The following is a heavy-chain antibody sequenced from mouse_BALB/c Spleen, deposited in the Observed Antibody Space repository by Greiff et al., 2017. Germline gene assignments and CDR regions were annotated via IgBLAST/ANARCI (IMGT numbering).Heavy chain of an antibody. Sequence: EVQLQQSGPELMKPGASVKISCKASGYSFTSYYMHWVKQSHGKSLEWIGYIDPFNGGTSYNQKFKGKATLTVDKSSSTAYMHLSSLTSEDSAVYFCARDVYYDYDEDYWGQGTTLTVSS. J-gene: IGHJ2*01. CDR2: IDPFNGGT. V-gene: IGHV1S135*01. CDR3: ARDVYYDYDEDY. CDR1: GYSFTSYY. D-gene: IGHD2-4*01.